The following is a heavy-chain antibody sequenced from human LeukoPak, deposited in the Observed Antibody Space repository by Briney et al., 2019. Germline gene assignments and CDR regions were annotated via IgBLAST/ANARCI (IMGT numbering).Heavy chain of an antibody. J-gene: IGHJ3*02. D-gene: IGHD4-17*01. V-gene: IGHV3-23*01. Sequence: GGSLRLSCAASGFTFGSYAMTWIRQGPGKGLEWVSTISGSGASTNYADSVKGRFTISRDNSKNTVYLQMNNLRAEDTAVYYCAKGGSYGDYVRVYDASDIWGQGTMVTVSS. CDR3: AKGGSYGDYVRVYDASDI. CDR1: GFTFGSYA. CDR2: ISGSGAST.